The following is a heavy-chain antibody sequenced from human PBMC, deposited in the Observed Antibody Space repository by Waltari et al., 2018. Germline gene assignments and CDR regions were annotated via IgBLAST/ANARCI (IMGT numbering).Heavy chain of an antibody. J-gene: IGHJ4*02. D-gene: IGHD3-10*01. CDR3: ARAQYYDSGSYIAY. CDR1: GGSISRGHYF. Sequence: QVQLQESGPGLVKPSQTLSLTCTVSGGSISRGHYFWSWIRQPPGKGLEWIGYIYYSGRTYYNPSFRSRVTISVDTSKNQFSLKLSSVAAADTAVYYCARAQYYDSGSYIAYWGQGTLVAVSS. V-gene: IGHV4-30-4*01. CDR2: IYYSGRT.